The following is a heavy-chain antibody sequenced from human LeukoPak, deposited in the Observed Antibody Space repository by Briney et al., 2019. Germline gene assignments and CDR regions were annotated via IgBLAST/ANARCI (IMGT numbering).Heavy chain of an antibody. V-gene: IGHV1-69*05. CDR2: IIPIFGTA. J-gene: IGHJ4*02. D-gene: IGHD3-22*01. Sequence: SVKVSCKASGGTFSSYAVSWVRQAPGQGLEWMGRIIPIFGTANYAQKFQGRVTITTDESTSTAYMELSSLRSEDTAVYYCATSLAGDYYDSSGYSHWGQGTLVTVSS. CDR3: ATSLAGDYYDSSGYSH. CDR1: GGTFSSYA.